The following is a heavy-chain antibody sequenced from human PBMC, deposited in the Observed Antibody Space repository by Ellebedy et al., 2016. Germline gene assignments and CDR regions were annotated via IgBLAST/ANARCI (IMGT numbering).Heavy chain of an antibody. CDR3: ATAVIGVN. D-gene: IGHD2-21*01. J-gene: IGHJ1*01. V-gene: IGHV1-8*01. CDR1: GYTFIDYD. Sequence: ASVKVSCKASGYTFIDYDINWVRQATGQGPEWMGWMNPDRGSSGSAQQFRGRVTMTSDNSINTAYLELSGLKYDDTAMYYCATAVIGVNWGQGTRIIVSS. CDR2: MNPDRGSS.